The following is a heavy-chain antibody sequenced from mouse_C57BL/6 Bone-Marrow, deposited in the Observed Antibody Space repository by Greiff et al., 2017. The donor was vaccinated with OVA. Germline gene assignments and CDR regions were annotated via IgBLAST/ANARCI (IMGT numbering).Heavy chain of an antibody. CDR1: GFSLTSYA. CDR3: ARMGYYGSLWYFDV. V-gene: IGHV2-9-1*01. D-gene: IGHD1-1*01. J-gene: IGHJ1*03. CDR2: IWTGGGT. Sequence: VQLQESGPGLVAPSQSLSITCTVSGFSLTSYAISWVRQPPGKGLEWLGVIWTGGGTNYNSALKSRLSISKDNSKSQVFLKMNSLQTDDTARYYCARMGYYGSLWYFDVWGTGTTVTVSS.